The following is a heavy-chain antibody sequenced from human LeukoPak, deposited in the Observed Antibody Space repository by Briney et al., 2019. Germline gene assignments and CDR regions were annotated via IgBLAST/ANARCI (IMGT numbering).Heavy chain of an antibody. V-gene: IGHV3-23*01. CDR2: IISSGGST. CDR3: ARRAGAYSHPYDY. J-gene: IGHJ4*02. CDR1: GFTFSSYA. Sequence: GGSLRLSCAASGFTFSSYAMSWVRQAPGKGLEWVSAIISSGGSTYYADSVKGRFTISRDNSKNTLYLQMNSPRAEDTAVYYCARRAGAYSHPYDYWGQGTLVTVSS. D-gene: IGHD4/OR15-4a*01.